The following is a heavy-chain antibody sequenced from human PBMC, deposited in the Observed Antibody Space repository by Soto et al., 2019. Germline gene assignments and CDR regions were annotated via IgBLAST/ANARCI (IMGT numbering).Heavy chain of an antibody. Sequence: GSLRLSCAASGFAFSSYGMHWVRQAPGKGLEWVAVIWYDGSNKYYADSVKGRFTISRDNSKNTLYLQMNSLRAEDTAVYYCARDDEDTAMGYDYYYYGMDVWGQGTTVTVSS. D-gene: IGHD5-18*01. CDR1: GFAFSSYG. CDR2: IWYDGSNK. V-gene: IGHV3-33*01. J-gene: IGHJ6*02. CDR3: ARDDEDTAMGYDYYYYGMDV.